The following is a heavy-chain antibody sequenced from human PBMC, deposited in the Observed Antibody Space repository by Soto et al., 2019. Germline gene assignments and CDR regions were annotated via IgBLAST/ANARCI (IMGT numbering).Heavy chain of an antibody. CDR2: INHSGST. J-gene: IGHJ3*02. CDR3: ARALVVPAAISVIRNSGAFDI. D-gene: IGHD2-2*01. V-gene: IGHV4-34*01. CDR1: GGSFSGYY. Sequence: SETLSLTCAVYGGSFSGYYWSWIRQPPGKGLEWIGEINHSGSTNYDPSLKSRVTISVDTSKNQFSLKLSSVTAADTAVCYCARALVVPAAISVIRNSGAFDIWAQGTMVTVSS.